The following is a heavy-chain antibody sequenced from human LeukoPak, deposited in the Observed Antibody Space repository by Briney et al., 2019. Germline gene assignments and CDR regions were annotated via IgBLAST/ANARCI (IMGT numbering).Heavy chain of an antibody. CDR3: ARGVTMIVVVIHDWYFDL. V-gene: IGHV4-39*01. Sequence: SETLSLTCTVSGGSISSSSYYWGWIRQPPGKGLEWIGSIFYTRSTYYNPSLKSRVTISVDTSKNQFSLKLTSVTAADTAVYYCARGVTMIVVVIHDWYFDLGPWHPGHCLL. CDR1: GGSISSSSYY. D-gene: IGHD3-22*01. CDR2: IFYTRST. J-gene: IGHJ2*01.